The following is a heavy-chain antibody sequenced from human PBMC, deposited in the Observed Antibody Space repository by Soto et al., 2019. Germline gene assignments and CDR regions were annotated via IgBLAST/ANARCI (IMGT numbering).Heavy chain of an antibody. Sequence: RGSLILSFAAPGFTFSSYAMSWVLQAPWKGLEWVSAISGSGGSTYYADSVKVRFTISRDNSKNTLYLQMNSLRAEDTAVYYCAKDQRFGPTLDYRGQETLVTVS. J-gene: IGHJ4*02. CDR1: GFTFSSYA. CDR2: ISGSGGST. D-gene: IGHD3-10*01. V-gene: IGHV3-23*01. CDR3: AKDQRFGPTLDY.